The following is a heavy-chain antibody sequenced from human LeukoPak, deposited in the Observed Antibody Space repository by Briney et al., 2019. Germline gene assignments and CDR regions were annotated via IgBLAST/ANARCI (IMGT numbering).Heavy chain of an antibody. Sequence: TLSLTCTVSGDSISSGDYYWSWARQHPGKGLEWIGYINYSGTTYYNPSLTSRVTISVDTSKNQFSLKLSSGTAADTAVYYCARTYCRGGTCYSWDYWGQGILVTVSS. CDR3: ARTYCRGGTCYSWDY. J-gene: IGHJ4*02. D-gene: IGHD2-15*01. CDR2: INYSGTT. CDR1: GDSISSGDYY. V-gene: IGHV4-31*03.